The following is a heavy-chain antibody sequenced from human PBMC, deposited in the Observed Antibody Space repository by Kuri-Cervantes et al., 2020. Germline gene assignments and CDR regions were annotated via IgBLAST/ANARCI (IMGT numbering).Heavy chain of an antibody. CDR2: IYPGDSDT. J-gene: IGHJ4*02. V-gene: IGHV5-51*01. CDR3: ARLGSYEPYYFDY. CDR1: GYSFTSYW. Sequence: KVSCKGSGYSFTSYWIGWVRQMPGKGLEWMGIIYPGDSDTRHSPSFQGQVTISADKSISTAYLQWSSLKASDTAMYYCARLGSYEPYYFDYWGQGTLVTVSS. D-gene: IGHD3-10*01.